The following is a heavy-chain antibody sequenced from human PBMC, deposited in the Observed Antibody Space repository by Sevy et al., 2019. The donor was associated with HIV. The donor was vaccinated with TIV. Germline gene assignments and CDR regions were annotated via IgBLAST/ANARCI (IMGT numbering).Heavy chain of an antibody. Sequence: ASVKVSCKASGYTFTSYGISWVRQAPGQGLEWMGWISAYNGNTNYAQKLQGRVTMTTDTSTSTAYMELRSLRSDDTAVFYCASTRFLEWLLDDYYYYMDVWGKGTTVTVSS. CDR2: ISAYNGNT. CDR3: ASTRFLEWLLDDYYYYMDV. V-gene: IGHV1-18*04. J-gene: IGHJ6*03. CDR1: GYTFTSYG. D-gene: IGHD3-3*01.